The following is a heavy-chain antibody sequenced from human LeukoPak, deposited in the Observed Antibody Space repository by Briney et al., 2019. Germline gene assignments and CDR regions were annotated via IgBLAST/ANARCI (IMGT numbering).Heavy chain of an antibody. CDR1: GFTFGDYS. CDR2: IRSKAYGGTT. CDR3: TRGRRATHDY. J-gene: IGHJ4*02. V-gene: IGHV3-49*04. Sequence: GSLRLSCTASGFTFGDYSMNWVRQAPGKGLGWVGFIRSKAYGGTTEYAASVKGRFTISRDDSKSIAYLQMNSLKTEDTAVYYCTRGRRATHDYWGQGTLVTVSS. D-gene: IGHD1-26*01.